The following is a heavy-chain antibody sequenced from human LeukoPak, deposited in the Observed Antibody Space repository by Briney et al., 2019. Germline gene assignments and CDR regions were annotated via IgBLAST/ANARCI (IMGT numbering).Heavy chain of an antibody. D-gene: IGHD1-1*01. CDR1: GFTFSSYN. Sequence: GGSLRLSCAASGFTFSSYNMNWVRQAPGKGLEWVSSISSGSSYIFYADSVKGRFTISGDNSKNTLYLQMNSLRAEDTAVYYCAKDLPTGPWGQGTLVTVSS. J-gene: IGHJ5*02. V-gene: IGHV3-21*01. CDR2: ISSGSSYI. CDR3: AKDLPTGP.